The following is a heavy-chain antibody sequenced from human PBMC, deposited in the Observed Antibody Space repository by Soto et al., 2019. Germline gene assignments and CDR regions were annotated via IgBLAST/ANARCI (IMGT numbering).Heavy chain of an antibody. CDR2: IYYSGST. V-gene: IGHV4-59*01. CDR3: ARVYGGRGSGNWFDP. D-gene: IGHD4-17*01. CDR1: GGSISSYY. Sequence: PSETLSLTCTVSGGSISSYYWSWIRQPPGKGLEWIGYIYYSGSTNYNPSLKSRVTISVDTSKNQFSLKLSSVTAADTAVYYCARVYGGRGSGNWFDPWGQGTLVTVSS. J-gene: IGHJ5*02.